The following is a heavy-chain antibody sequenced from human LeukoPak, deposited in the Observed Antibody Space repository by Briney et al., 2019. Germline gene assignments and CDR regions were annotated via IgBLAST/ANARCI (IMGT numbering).Heavy chain of an antibody. J-gene: IGHJ4*02. CDR3: AREGVVKPIDY. D-gene: IGHD2-15*01. CDR1: GYTFTSYG. Sequence: GASVKVSCKASGYTFTSYGISCVRQAPRQPPEWMVWISANNGNTNSAQKLQGRVTMTTDTSTSTAYMELRSLRSDDTAVYYCAREGVVKPIDYWGQGTLVTVSS. V-gene: IGHV1-18*04. CDR2: ISANNGNT.